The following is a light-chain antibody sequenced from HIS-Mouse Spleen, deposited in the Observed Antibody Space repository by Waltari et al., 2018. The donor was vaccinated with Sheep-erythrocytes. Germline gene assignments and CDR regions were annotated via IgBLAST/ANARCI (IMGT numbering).Light chain of an antibody. Sequence: DSLAVSLGERATINCKSSQSVLYSSNNKNYLAWYQQKPGRPPKLLIYWASTRESGVPDRFSGSGSGTDFTLTISSLQAEDVAVYYCQQYYSTLTFGGGTKVEIK. V-gene: IGKV4-1*01. CDR2: WAS. J-gene: IGKJ4*01. CDR1: QSVLYSSNNKNY. CDR3: QQYYSTLT.